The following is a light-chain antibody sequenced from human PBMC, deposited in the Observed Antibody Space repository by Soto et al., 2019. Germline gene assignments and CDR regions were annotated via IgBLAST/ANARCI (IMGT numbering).Light chain of an antibody. CDR3: LQHDSSPPT. V-gene: IGKV1-9*01. Sequence: IQLTQSPYSLSASVGDRVTIPCRASQSLSSYLAWYQQKPRKAPKLLIYAASTLQSGVPSRFSGSASGTDFTLTISRLQPEDFATYYCLQHDSSPPTFGQGTRLEIK. CDR2: AAS. CDR1: QSLSSY. J-gene: IGKJ5*01.